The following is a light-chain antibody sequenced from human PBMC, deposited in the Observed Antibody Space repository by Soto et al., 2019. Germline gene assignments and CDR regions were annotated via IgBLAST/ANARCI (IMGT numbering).Light chain of an antibody. Sequence: EVVLTQSPATLSLSPGERATLSCRASQTLANYLAWYQQRPGQAPRLLIYGTSTRATGIPARFSGSGSWTEFTLTISSLQSEDFAVYYCQHYNNWPLTFGGGTKVEIK. V-gene: IGKV3-15*01. CDR1: QTLANY. J-gene: IGKJ4*01. CDR2: GTS. CDR3: QHYNNWPLT.